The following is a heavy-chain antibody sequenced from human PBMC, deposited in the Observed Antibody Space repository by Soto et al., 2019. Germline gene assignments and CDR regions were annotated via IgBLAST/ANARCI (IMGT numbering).Heavy chain of an antibody. CDR3: ARYTYGSFNWFDP. J-gene: IGHJ5*02. V-gene: IGHV5-10-1*01. D-gene: IGHD5-18*01. Sequence: PGESLKISCKGSGYSFTSYWLSWVRQMPGKGLEWMGRIDPGDSYTNYSPSFQGHVTISADKSISTAYLQWSSLKASDTAMYYCARYTYGSFNWFDPWGQGTQVTVSS. CDR1: GYSFTSYW. CDR2: IDPGDSYT.